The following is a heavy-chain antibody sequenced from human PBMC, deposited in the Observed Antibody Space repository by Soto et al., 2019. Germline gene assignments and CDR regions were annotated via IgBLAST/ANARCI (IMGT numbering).Heavy chain of an antibody. CDR2: ISSDGSST. CDR1: GIAFSRYG. Sequence: GGSRRLSGAGSGIAFSRYGIHWVRKAQGKGWVWVSRISSDGSSTTYADSVKARFTISRDNAKNTLYLQMNSLRAEDTAVYYCARESSGYSSYFDYWGQGTLVTVSS. CDR3: ARESSGYSSYFDY. V-gene: IGHV3-74*01. D-gene: IGHD5-12*01. J-gene: IGHJ4*02.